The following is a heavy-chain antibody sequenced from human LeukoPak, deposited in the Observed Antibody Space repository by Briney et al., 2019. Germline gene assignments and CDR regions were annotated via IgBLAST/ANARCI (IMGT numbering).Heavy chain of an antibody. D-gene: IGHD4-11*01. J-gene: IGHJ5*02. CDR1: GGTFSSYA. V-gene: IGHV1-69*05. Sequence: ASVKVSCKASGGTFSSYAISWVRQAPGQGLEWMGGIIPIFGTANYAQKFQGRVTITTDESTSTAYMELSSLRSEDTAVYYCAREGYGNFLPYSFDPWGQGTLVTVSS. CDR2: IIPIFGTA. CDR3: AREGYGNFLPYSFDP.